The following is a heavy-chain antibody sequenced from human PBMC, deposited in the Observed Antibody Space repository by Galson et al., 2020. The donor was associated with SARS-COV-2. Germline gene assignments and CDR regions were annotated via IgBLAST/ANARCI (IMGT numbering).Heavy chain of an antibody. J-gene: IGHJ6*02. CDR3: ARALLAGVNILYYPGMDV. CDR2: TYYRSKWYN. Sequence: SETLSLTCVISGDSVSSNSAAWNWIRQSPSRGLEWLGRTYYRSKWYNDYAVSVKSRITINPDTSKNQFSLQLNSVTPEDTGVYYCARALLAGVNILYYPGMDVWGQGTTVTVSS. CDR1: GDSVSSNSAA. D-gene: IGHD3-3*02. V-gene: IGHV6-1*01.